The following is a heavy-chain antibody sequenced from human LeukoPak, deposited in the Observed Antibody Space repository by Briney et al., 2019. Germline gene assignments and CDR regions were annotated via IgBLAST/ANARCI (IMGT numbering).Heavy chain of an antibody. CDR2: ISSNGGST. Sequence: GGSLRLSCAASGFTFSSYAMHWVRQAPGKGLEYVSAISSNGGSTYYANSVKGRFTISRDNSKNTLYLQMGSLRAEDMAVYYCARVNYDFWSGYGPVDYWGQETLVTVSS. V-gene: IGHV3-64*01. D-gene: IGHD3-3*01. CDR1: GFTFSSYA. J-gene: IGHJ4*02. CDR3: ARVNYDFWSGYGPVDY.